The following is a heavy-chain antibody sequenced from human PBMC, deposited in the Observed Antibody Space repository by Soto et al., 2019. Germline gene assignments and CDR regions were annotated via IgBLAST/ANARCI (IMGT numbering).Heavy chain of an antibody. V-gene: IGHV4-59*01. D-gene: IGHD1-20*01. J-gene: IGHJ4*02. CDR1: GGTIRSSF. CDR3: AESTPNWKHLRFVFDF. Sequence: PSWSTSLTRTACGGTIRSSFWSWTRQPPGKGLEWIGYIYYSGSTNYNPSLKSRVTISVDTSKNQFSLKLSSVTAADTAVYYCAESTPNWKHLRFVFDFWGQGTLVTVTS. CDR2: IYYSGST.